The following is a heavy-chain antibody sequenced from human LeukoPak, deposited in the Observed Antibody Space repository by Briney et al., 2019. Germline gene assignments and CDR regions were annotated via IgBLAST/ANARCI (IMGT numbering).Heavy chain of an antibody. CDR3: ARDGGKDYYYYYYMDV. CDR1: GGSISSGSYY. D-gene: IGHD3-16*01. Sequence: SQTLSLTCTVSGGSISSGSYYWSWIRQPAGKGLEWIGRIYTSGSTNYNPSLKSRVTISVDTSKNQFSLKLSSVTAADTAVYYCARDGGKDYYYYYYMDVWGKGTTVTVSS. CDR2: IYTSGST. J-gene: IGHJ6*03. V-gene: IGHV4-61*02.